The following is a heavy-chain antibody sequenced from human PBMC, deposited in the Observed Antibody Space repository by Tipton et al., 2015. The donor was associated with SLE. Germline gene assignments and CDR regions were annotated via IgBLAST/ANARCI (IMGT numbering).Heavy chain of an antibody. V-gene: IGHV3-7*03. Sequence: SLRLSCEASGFTFGSFWMTWVRQAPGKGLEWVANIKEDGSKIYYMDSVRGRFTISRDNSKNTLYLQMNSLRADDTAVYYCAKTKFLASSGRNYFDYWGLGTLVTVSS. D-gene: IGHD6-13*01. CDR3: AKTKFLASSGRNYFDY. J-gene: IGHJ4*02. CDR1: GFTFGSFW. CDR2: IKEDGSKI.